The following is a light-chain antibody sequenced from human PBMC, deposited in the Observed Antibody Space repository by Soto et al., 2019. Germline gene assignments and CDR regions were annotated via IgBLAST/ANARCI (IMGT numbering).Light chain of an antibody. J-gene: IGKJ5*01. V-gene: IGKV3-20*01. Sequence: EIVLTQSPGTLSLSPGERASLSCRARQTVSRNNLVWYQQRPGQPPSLHIYGASSRATGIPDRFSGSGSGTDFSLTISRLAPEDFAVYYCQQHGDAPITFGQGTRLEIK. CDR2: GAS. CDR1: QTVSRNN. CDR3: QQHGDAPIT.